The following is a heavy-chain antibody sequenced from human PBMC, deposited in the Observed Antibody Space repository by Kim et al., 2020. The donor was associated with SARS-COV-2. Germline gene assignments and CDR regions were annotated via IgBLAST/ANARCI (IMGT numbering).Heavy chain of an antibody. CDR2: INTNTGNP. V-gene: IGHV7-4-1*02. CDR3: AREESGGSGWKTAQFDY. J-gene: IGHJ4*02. CDR1: GYTFTSYA. D-gene: IGHD6-19*01. Sequence: ASVKVSCKASGYTFTSYAMNWVRQAPGQGLEWMGWINTNTGNPTYAQGFTGRFVFSLDTSVSTAYLQISSLKAEDTAVYYCAREESGGSGWKTAQFDYWGQGTLVTVSS.